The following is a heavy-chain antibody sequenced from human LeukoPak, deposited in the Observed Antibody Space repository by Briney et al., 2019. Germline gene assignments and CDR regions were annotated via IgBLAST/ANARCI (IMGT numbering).Heavy chain of an antibody. Sequence: PSETLSLTCTVSGGSISSYYWSWIRQPAGKGLEWIGRIYTSGSTNYNPSLKSRVTMSVDTSKNQFSLKLSSVTAADTAVYYCARDHIGSYYAAGAFDIWGQGTMVTVSS. CDR1: GGSISSYY. V-gene: IGHV4-4*07. J-gene: IGHJ3*02. CDR2: IYTSGST. CDR3: ARDHIGSYYAAGAFDI. D-gene: IGHD1-26*01.